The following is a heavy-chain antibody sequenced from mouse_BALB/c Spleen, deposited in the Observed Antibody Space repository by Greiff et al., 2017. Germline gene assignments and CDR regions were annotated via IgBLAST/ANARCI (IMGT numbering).Heavy chain of an antibody. V-gene: IGHV1-54*01. Sequence: QVQLKESGAELVRPGTSVKVSCKASGYAFTNYLIEWVKQRPGQGLEWIGVINPGSGGTNYNEKFKGKATLTADKSSSTAYMQLSSLTSDDSAVYFCARRTSTMITTGLMDYWGQGTSVTVSS. CDR2: INPGSGGT. CDR1: GYAFTNYL. D-gene: IGHD2-4*01. CDR3: ARRTSTMITTGLMDY. J-gene: IGHJ4*01.